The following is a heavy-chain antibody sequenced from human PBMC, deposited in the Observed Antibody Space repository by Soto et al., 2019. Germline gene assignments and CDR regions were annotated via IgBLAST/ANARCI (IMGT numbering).Heavy chain of an antibody. Sequence: PGGSLRLSCAASGFIFENFSMSRVRQAPGKGLEWISSISGSGFKKYYADSVKGRFTISRDNPKSTVYLELNNLSAEDTAVYHCAKNQGVELVPLATVDWFDPWGQGSVVTASS. CDR2: ISGSGFKK. CDR3: AKNQGVELVPLATVDWFDP. J-gene: IGHJ5*01. D-gene: IGHD1-26*01. V-gene: IGHV3-23*01. CDR1: GFIFENFS.